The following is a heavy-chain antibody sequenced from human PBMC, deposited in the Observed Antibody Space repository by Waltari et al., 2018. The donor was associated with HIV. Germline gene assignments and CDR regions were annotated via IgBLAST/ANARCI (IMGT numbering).Heavy chain of an antibody. CDR1: GYAFTGFY. CDR2: INPRTGET. V-gene: IGHV1-2*02. Sequence: QVQLVESGAEVKKPGASLKVSCKASGYAFTGFYIHWVRQAPGQGLEWVGWINPRTGETNFAQKFQGRVTMTRDTSISTAYMELSRLTSDDTAVYYCARDPSYGFGENDYWGQGTLFTVSS. J-gene: IGHJ4*02. D-gene: IGHD3-10*01. CDR3: ARDPSYGFGENDY.